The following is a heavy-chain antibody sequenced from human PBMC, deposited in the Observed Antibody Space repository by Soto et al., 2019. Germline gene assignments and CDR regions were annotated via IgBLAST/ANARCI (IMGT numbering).Heavy chain of an antibody. CDR2: ISWNSGSI. CDR1: GFSFDDYA. CDR3: AKDRAASGYSYVFDY. Sequence: EVQLVESGGGLVQPGRSLRLSCAASGFSFDDYAMHWVRQAPGKGLEWVSGISWNSGSIGYADSVKGRFTISRDNAKNSLYLQMNSLRAEDTALYYCAKDRAASGYSYVFDYWGQGTLVTVSS. V-gene: IGHV3-9*01. D-gene: IGHD5-18*01. J-gene: IGHJ4*02.